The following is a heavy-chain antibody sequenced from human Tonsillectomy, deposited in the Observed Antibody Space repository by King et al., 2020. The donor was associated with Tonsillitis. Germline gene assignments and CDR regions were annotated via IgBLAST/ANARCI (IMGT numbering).Heavy chain of an antibody. CDR2: TSGSGGSI. V-gene: IGHV3-23*04. D-gene: IGHD3-10*01. CDR3: AKDYGSGADGRWVDWFDP. Sequence: VQLVESGGGLVQPGGSLRLSCAVSGFTFSSYAMSWVCQTPGKGLEWVSGTSGSGGSIYYADSVKGRFTTSRDNSKNTLFLQMNSLRAEDTAVYYCAKDYGSGADGRWVDWFDPWGQGTLVTVSS. J-gene: IGHJ5*02. CDR1: GFTFSSYA.